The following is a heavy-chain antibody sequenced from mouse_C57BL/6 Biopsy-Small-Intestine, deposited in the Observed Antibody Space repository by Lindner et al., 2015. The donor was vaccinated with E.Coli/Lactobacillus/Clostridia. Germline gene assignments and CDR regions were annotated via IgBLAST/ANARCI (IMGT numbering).Heavy chain of an antibody. D-gene: IGHD1-1*01. V-gene: IGHV3-8*01. CDR1: GYSITSDY. CDR2: IGYSGST. CDR3: TRHAVGPYRYFDV. J-gene: IGHJ1*03. Sequence: VQLQESGPGLAKPSQTLSLTCSVTGYSITSDYWNWIRKFPGNKLEYMGYIGYSGSTYYNPSLKSRISITRDTSKNQYYLQLNSVTAEDTGTYYCTRHAVGPYRYFDVWGTGTTVTVSS.